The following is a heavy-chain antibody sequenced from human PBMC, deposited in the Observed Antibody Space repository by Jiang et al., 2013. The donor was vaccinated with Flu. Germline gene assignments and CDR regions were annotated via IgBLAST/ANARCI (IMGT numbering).Heavy chain of an antibody. CDR2: LVVSGSTI. D-gene: IGHD3-9*01. V-gene: IGHV3-11*01. Sequence: GKGDVEWVSYTLVVSGSTIYYADSVKGRFTISRDNAKNSLYLQMNSLRAEDTAVYYCAPHTYDILTGQDYWGQGTLVTVSS. J-gene: IGHJ4*02. CDR3: APHTYDILTGQDY.